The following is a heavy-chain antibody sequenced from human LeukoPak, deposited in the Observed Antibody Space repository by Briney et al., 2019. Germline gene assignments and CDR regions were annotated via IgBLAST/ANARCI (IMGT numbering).Heavy chain of an antibody. D-gene: IGHD2-8*01. CDR1: GFTFSSYA. CDR2: ISFEGSNK. CDR3: ASGTNPGQYYFDY. Sequence: GGSLRLSCAASGFTFSSYAMHWVRQAPGKGLEWVAIISFEGSNKYYADSLKGRFTISRDSSKNTLSLQMNSLRADDTAVYYCASGTNPGQYYFDYCGQGTLVTVSS. V-gene: IGHV3-30-3*01. J-gene: IGHJ4*02.